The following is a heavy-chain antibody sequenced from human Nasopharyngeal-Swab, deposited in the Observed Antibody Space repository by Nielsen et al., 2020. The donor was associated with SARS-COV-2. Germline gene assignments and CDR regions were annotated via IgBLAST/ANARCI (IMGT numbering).Heavy chain of an antibody. V-gene: IGHV1-24*01. J-gene: IGHJ4*02. D-gene: IGHD6-13*01. CDR1: GYTLTELS. CDR2: FDPEDGET. CDR3: ACERQTGIAAAGTYDY. Sequence: ASAKVFCKVSGYTLTELSMNWARQAPGKGLEWMGGFDPEDGETIYAQKFQGRVTMTRDTSISTAYMELSRLRSDDTAVYYCACERQTGIAAAGTYDYWGQGTLVTVSS.